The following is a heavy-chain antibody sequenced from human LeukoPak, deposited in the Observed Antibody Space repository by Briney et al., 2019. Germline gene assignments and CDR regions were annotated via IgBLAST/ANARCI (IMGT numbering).Heavy chain of an antibody. V-gene: IGHV4-34*01. CDR2: INHSGST. Sequence: GSLRLSCAASGVTFSNYAMTWVRQAPGKGLEWIGEINHSGSTNYNPSLKSRVTISVDTSKNQFSLKLSSVTAADTAVYYCARRGPGYSGYEMRGYYFDYWGQGTLVTVSS. CDR1: GVTFSNYA. J-gene: IGHJ4*02. CDR3: ARRGPGYSGYEMRGYYFDY. D-gene: IGHD5-12*01.